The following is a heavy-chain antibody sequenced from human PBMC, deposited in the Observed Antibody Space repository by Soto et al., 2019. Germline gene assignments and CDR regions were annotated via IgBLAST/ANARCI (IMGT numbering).Heavy chain of an antibody. CDR2: ISNDGRNK. J-gene: IGHJ3*02. Sequence: QVQLVESGGGVVQPGRSLRLSCEASGFTFSSYGMHWVRQAPGKGLEWVAVISNDGRNKFYADSVKGRFTISRDNSKNTLYLQMNSLRAEDTAVYYCVKDIESLKGAFDIWGQGTVVTISP. CDR3: VKDIESLKGAFDI. CDR1: GFTFSSYG. V-gene: IGHV3-30*18.